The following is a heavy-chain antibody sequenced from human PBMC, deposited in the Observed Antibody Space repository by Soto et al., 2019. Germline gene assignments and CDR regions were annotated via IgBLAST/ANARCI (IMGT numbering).Heavy chain of an antibody. J-gene: IGHJ6*02. CDR3: ARGSSGWYWNYGMDV. CDR2: ISYDGSNK. D-gene: IGHD6-19*01. V-gene: IGHV3-30-3*01. CDR1: GFTFSSYA. Sequence: GGSLRLSCAASGFTFSSYAMHWVRQAPGKGLEWVAVISYDGSNKYYADSVKGRFTISRDNSKNTLYLQVNSLRAEDTAVYYCARGSSGWYWNYGMDVWGQGTTVTVSS.